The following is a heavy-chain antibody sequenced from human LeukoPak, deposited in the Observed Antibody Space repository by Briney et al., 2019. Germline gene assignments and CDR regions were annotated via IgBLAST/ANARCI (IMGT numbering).Heavy chain of an antibody. CDR3: ARHYRLNWFDP. J-gene: IGHJ5*02. Sequence: SETLSLTCTVSGGAISSYDWSWIRQPPGKGLEWIGYIYYSGSTNYNPSLKSRVTISVDTSTNQFPLKLSSVTAADTAVYYCARHYRLNWFDPWGQGTLVTVSS. V-gene: IGHV4-59*08. CDR1: GGAISSYD. CDR2: IYYSGST. D-gene: IGHD4-11*01.